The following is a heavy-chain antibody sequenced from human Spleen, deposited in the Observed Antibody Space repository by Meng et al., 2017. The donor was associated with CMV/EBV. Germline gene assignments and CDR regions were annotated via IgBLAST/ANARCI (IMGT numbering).Heavy chain of an antibody. CDR1: GGSISSGDYY. D-gene: IGHD3-3*01. CDR3: ARDLSDDFWSGFGAFDI. CDR2: IHYSGTT. Sequence: SETLSLTCIVSGGSISSGDYYWNWIRQHPGKGLEWFGYIHYSGTTHYNPSLKSRVTISVDTSKNQFSLNLSSVTAADTAVYYCARDLSDDFWSGFGAFDIWGQGTMVTVSS. V-gene: IGHV4-31*03. J-gene: IGHJ3*02.